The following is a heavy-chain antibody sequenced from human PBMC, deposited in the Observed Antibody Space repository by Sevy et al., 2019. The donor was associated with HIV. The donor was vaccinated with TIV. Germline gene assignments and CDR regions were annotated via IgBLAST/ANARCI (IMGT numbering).Heavy chain of an antibody. D-gene: IGHD3-22*01. J-gene: IGHJ5*02. Sequence: GGSLRLSCAASGFTFSSYAMHWVRQAPGKGLEWVAVISYDGSNKYYADSVKGRFTISSDNSKNTLYLQMNSLRAEDTAVYYCARDPSLLITMIGPYWFDPWGQGTLVTVSS. CDR2: ISYDGSNK. CDR3: ARDPSLLITMIGPYWFDP. CDR1: GFTFSSYA. V-gene: IGHV3-30-3*01.